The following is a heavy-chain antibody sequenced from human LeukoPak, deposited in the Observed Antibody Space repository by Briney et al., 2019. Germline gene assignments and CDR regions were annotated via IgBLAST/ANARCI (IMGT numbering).Heavy chain of an antibody. CDR1: GFTFNNYA. CDR2: ISSYSSYI. D-gene: IGHD4-17*01. CDR3: ARDRSNGDYAFDY. J-gene: IGHJ4*02. V-gene: IGHV3-21*01. Sequence: GGSLRLSSAASGFTFNNYAMNWVRQAPGKGLEWVSSISSYSSYIYYADSVKGRFTISRDNAKTSLYLQMNSLRAEDTAVYYCARDRSNGDYAFDYWGQGALVTVSS.